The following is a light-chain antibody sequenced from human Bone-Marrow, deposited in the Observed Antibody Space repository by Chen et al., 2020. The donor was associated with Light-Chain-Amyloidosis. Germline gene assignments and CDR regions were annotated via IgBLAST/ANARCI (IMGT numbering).Light chain of an antibody. Sequence: SYVLTQPSSVSVAPGQTATIACGGNNIGSTSAHWYQQTPGQAPLLVVYDDSDRPSGIPERLSGSNSGNTATLTISRVEAGDEAVYYCQVWDRSSDRPVFGGGTKLTVL. CDR1: NIGSTS. CDR3: QVWDRSSDRPV. V-gene: IGLV3-21*02. J-gene: IGLJ3*02. CDR2: DDS.